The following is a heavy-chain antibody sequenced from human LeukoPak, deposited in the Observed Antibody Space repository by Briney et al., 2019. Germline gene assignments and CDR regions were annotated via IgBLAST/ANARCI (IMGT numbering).Heavy chain of an antibody. CDR2: IRSKANSYAT. Sequence: GSLRLSCAASGFTFSGSAMHWVRQASGKGLEWVGRIRSKANSYATAYAASVKGRFTISRDDSKNTAYLQMNSLKTEDTAVYYCTRLTTPDYYDSSGNDYWGQGTLVTVSS. CDR1: GFTFSGSA. J-gene: IGHJ4*02. CDR3: TRLTTPDYYDSSGNDY. V-gene: IGHV3-73*01. D-gene: IGHD3-22*01.